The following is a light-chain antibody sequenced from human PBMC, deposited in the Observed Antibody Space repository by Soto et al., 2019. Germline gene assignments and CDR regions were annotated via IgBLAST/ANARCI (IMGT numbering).Light chain of an antibody. CDR3: QQYYGPWT. J-gene: IGKJ1*01. Sequence: DFQMTQSPSTLSASVGDRVTITCRASQTINNWLAWYQQQSGKAPKLLIYKASSLESGVPSRFSGSGSGTEFTLTIRSLQPDDSATYYCQQYYGPWTFGQGTKVEV. CDR1: QTINNW. CDR2: KAS. V-gene: IGKV1-5*03.